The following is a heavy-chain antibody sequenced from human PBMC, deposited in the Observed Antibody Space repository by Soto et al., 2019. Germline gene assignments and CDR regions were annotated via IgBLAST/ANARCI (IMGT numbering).Heavy chain of an antibody. J-gene: IGHJ4*02. CDR3: ARPRYDGSGTPFDH. V-gene: IGHV3-74*01. D-gene: IGHD3-22*01. Sequence: GSLRLSCAASGFTVSSNYMSWVRQAPGKGLVWVSGINGDGKTATYADSVKGRFIISRDNAKNILYLQMNSLTAEDTAVYYCARPRYDGSGTPFDHWGQGSLVTVSS. CDR2: INGDGKTA. CDR1: GFTVSSNY.